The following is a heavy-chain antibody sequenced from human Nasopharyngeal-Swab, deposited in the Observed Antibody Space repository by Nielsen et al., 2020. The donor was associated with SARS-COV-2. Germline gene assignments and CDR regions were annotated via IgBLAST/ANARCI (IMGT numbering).Heavy chain of an antibody. J-gene: IGHJ4*02. CDR2: ISGSGGST. Sequence: TCAASGFTFSSYAMSWVRQAPGKGLEWVSAISGSGGSTYYADSVKGRFTISRDNSKNTLYLQMNSLRAEDTAVYYCAKALNYYDSSGYSLGHWGQGALVTVSS. CDR1: GFTFSSYA. D-gene: IGHD3-22*01. CDR3: AKALNYYDSSGYSLGH. V-gene: IGHV3-23*01.